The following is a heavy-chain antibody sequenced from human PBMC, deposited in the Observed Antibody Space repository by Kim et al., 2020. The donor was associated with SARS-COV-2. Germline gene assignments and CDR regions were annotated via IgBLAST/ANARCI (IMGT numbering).Heavy chain of an antibody. CDR2: IKSQTDGGTS. CDR1: GLTFNSAW. CDR3: TTDMGMYGMDN. D-gene: IGHD1-26*01. V-gene: IGHV3-15*01. Sequence: GGSLRLSCAASGLTFNSAWMTWVRQAPGKGLERVGRIKSQTDGGTSDLAAPEKGRFTISRDDSKSTLSLQMNSLKIEDTAVYYCTTDMGMYGMDNWAQGT. J-gene: IGHJ6*02.